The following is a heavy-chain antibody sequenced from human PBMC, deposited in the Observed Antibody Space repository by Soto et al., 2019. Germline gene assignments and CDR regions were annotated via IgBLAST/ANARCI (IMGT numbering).Heavy chain of an antibody. Sequence: QVQLVQSGAEGKRPGASVKVSCKASGYTLSSYGSHWVRQAPGQGLQWMGWINTGNGNTKYSQKLEGRVTFIRDTSESTAYMDLSSLRSEDTAVYYCARDYGGKYDPWGQGTLVTVSA. CDR1: GYTLSSYG. D-gene: IGHD4-17*01. CDR3: ARDYGGKYDP. CDR2: INTGNGNT. J-gene: IGHJ5*02. V-gene: IGHV1-3*04.